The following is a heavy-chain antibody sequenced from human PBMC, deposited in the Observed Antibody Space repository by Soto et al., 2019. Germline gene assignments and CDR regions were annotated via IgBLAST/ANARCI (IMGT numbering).Heavy chain of an antibody. D-gene: IGHD6-6*01. CDR3: ARGRSSSSYRWQPPFDL. J-gene: IGHJ2*01. CDR1: GGSFSGYY. CDR2: INHSGST. V-gene: IGHV4-34*01. Sequence: QVQLQQWGAGLLKPSETLSLTCAVYGGSFSGYYWSWIRQPPGKGLEWIGEINHSGSTNYNPSLKSRVTISVDTSKNQFSLKLSSVTAADTAVYYCARGRSSSSYRWQPPFDLCGRGTLVTVSS.